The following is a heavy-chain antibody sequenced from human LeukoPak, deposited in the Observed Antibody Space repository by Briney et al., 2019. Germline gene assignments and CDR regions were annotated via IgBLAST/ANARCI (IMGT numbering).Heavy chain of an antibody. D-gene: IGHD3-10*01. CDR2: IYSGGST. V-gene: IGHV3-66*01. CDR1: GFTVSSNY. J-gene: IGHJ4*02. Sequence: PGGSLRLSCAASGFTVSSNYMSWVRQAPGKGLEWVSVIYSGGSTYYADSVKGRFTISRDNSKNTLYLQMNSLRAGDTAVYYCARDQTYYYGSGSYLLFDYWGQGTLVTVSS. CDR3: ARDQTYYYGSGSYLLFDY.